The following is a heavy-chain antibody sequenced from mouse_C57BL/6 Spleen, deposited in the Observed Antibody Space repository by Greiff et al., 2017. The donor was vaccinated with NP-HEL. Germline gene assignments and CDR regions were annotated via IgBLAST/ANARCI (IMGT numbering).Heavy chain of an antibody. CDR1: GYTFTSYW. CDR2: IDPSDSYT. D-gene: IGHD2-4*01. Sequence: VQLQQPGAELVKPGASVKLSCKASGYTFTSYWMQWVKQRPGQGLEWIGEIDPSDSYTNYNQKFKGKATLTVDTSSSTAYMQLSSLTSEDSAVYYCARRYYDYDEPFAYWGQGTLVTVSA. J-gene: IGHJ3*01. V-gene: IGHV1-50*01. CDR3: ARRYYDYDEPFAY.